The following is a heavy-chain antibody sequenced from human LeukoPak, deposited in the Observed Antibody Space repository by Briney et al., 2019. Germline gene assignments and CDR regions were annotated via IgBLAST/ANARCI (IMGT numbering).Heavy chain of an antibody. Sequence: ASVKVSCTASGYTFTSYGISWVRQAPGQGLEWMGWISAYNGNTNYAQKLQGRVTMTTDTSTSTAYMELRSLRSDDTAVYYCARDRSQYCSGGSCYSGSVGWFDPWGQGTLVTVSS. V-gene: IGHV1-18*04. D-gene: IGHD2-15*01. CDR1: GYTFTSYG. CDR2: ISAYNGNT. J-gene: IGHJ5*02. CDR3: ARDRSQYCSGGSCYSGSVGWFDP.